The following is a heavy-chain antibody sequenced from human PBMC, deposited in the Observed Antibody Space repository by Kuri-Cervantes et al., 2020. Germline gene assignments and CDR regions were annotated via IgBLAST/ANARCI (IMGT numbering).Heavy chain of an antibody. D-gene: IGHD7-27*01. Sequence: SETLSLTCAVSGGSISSGGYSWSWIRQHPGKGLEWIGYIYYSGSTYYNPSLKSRVTISVDTSKNQFSLKLSSVTAADTAVYYCAREGTGDEDFDYWGQGTLVTVSS. J-gene: IGHJ4*02. CDR1: GGSISSGGYS. CDR3: AREGTGDEDFDY. CDR2: IYYSGST. V-gene: IGHV4-31*11.